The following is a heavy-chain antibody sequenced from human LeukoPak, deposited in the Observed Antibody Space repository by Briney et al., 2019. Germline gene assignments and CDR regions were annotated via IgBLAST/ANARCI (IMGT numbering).Heavy chain of an antibody. V-gene: IGHV4-38-2*02. Sequence: SETLSLTCTVSGYSISSGYYWGWIRQPPGKGLEWIGSIYHSGSTNYNPSLKSRVTISVDKSKNQFSLKLSSVTAADTAVYYCAGAPIAVAGNFDYWGQGTLVTVSS. CDR1: GYSISSGYY. D-gene: IGHD6-19*01. CDR2: IYHSGST. J-gene: IGHJ4*02. CDR3: AGAPIAVAGNFDY.